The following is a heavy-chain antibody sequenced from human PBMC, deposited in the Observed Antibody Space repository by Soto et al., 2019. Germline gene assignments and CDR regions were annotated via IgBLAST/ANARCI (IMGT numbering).Heavy chain of an antibody. D-gene: IGHD3-22*01. V-gene: IGHV3-30*03. Sequence: QVQLVESGGGVVQPGRSLRLSCAASGFTFSSYGMHWVRQAPGKGLQWVAVISYDGSNKYYADSVKGRFTISRDNSKITLYLQMNSLRAEDTAVYYCVGGYYFGDYWGQGTLVTVSS. CDR1: GFTFSSYG. J-gene: IGHJ4*02. CDR2: ISYDGSNK. CDR3: VGGYYFGDY.